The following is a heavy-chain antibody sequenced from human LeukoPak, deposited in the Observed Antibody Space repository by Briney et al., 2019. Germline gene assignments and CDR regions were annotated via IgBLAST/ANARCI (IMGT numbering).Heavy chain of an antibody. Sequence: SETLSLTCTVSGGSISSYYWAWIRQPPGKGLEWIGYIYYSGSTNYNPSLKSRVTISVDTSKNQFSLKLSSVTAADTAVYYCARQGRGYGGTFDYWGQGTLVTVSS. J-gene: IGHJ4*02. V-gene: IGHV4-59*01. D-gene: IGHD3-16*01. CDR2: IYYSGST. CDR1: GGSISSYY. CDR3: ARQGRGYGGTFDY.